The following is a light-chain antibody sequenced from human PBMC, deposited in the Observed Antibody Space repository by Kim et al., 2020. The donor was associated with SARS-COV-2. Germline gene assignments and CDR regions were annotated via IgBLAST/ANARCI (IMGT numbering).Light chain of an antibody. J-gene: IGKJ1*01. Sequence: GEKSTLHCRASQSGGTSVAWYQQKPGQAPQLRIYGESNRAAGIPARFSGSGSGKEFTLNISSLQSEDLAVYSCQQYDDWPPWRFGQGTKVDIK. CDR2: GES. CDR1: QSGGTS. V-gene: IGKV3-15*01. CDR3: QQYDDWPPWR.